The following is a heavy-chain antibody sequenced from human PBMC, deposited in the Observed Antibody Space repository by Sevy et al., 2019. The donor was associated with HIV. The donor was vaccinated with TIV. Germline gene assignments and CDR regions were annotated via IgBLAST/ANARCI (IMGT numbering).Heavy chain of an antibody. Sequence: SETLSLTCAVSGVSISSGAYSWNWIRQPPGTGLEWIGYIYHTGNTYYNPSLKSRITISLDRSKNQFALRLSSVTAADTAVYFCARDGGTMTTPGSFDIWGQGTIVTVSS. D-gene: IGHD4-17*01. CDR2: IYHTGNT. J-gene: IGHJ3*02. CDR3: ARDGGTMTTPGSFDI. CDR1: GVSISSGAYS. V-gene: IGHV4-30-2*01.